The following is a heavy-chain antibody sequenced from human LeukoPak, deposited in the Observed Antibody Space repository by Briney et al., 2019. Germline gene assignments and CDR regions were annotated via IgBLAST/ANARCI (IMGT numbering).Heavy chain of an antibody. CDR1: GGPINKSSYY. V-gene: IGHV4-39*07. CDR2: IYFSGST. CDR3: ARTVVYDISGYGY. D-gene: IGHD3-22*01. Sequence: SETLSLTCTVSGGPINKSSYYWGWIRQPPGKGLEWIGSIYFSGSTYYNPSLKSRVTISVDRSRNQFSLKLRSVTATDTAVYYCARTVVYDISGYGYWGLGTLVTVSS. J-gene: IGHJ4*02.